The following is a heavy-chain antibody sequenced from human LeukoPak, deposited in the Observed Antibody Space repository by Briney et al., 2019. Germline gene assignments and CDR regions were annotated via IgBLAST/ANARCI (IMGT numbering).Heavy chain of an antibody. Sequence: GGSLRLSCAASGFTFSSYAMSWVRQAPGKGLEWVSGISGSDGTTYYADSVKGRFTISRDNSKNTLFLQMNSLRAEDTALYYCAKRYYCSSTSCYGFDCWGQGTLVTVSS. J-gene: IGHJ4*02. CDR3: AKRYYCSSTSCYGFDC. CDR1: GFTFSSYA. D-gene: IGHD2-2*01. V-gene: IGHV3-23*01. CDR2: ISGSDGTT.